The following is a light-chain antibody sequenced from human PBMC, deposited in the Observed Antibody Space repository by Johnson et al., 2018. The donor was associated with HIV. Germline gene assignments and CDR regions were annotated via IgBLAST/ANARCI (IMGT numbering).Light chain of an antibody. CDR1: SSNIGNNY. CDR2: ENN. CDR3: GTWDSSLTLYV. J-gene: IGLJ1*01. V-gene: IGLV1-51*02. Sequence: QSVLTQPPSVSAAPGQKVTISCSGSSSNIGNNYVSWYRQLPGTAPQLLIYENNKRPSGIPDRFSGSKSGTSATLGITGLQTGDEADYYCGTWDSSLTLYVFGTGTKVTVL.